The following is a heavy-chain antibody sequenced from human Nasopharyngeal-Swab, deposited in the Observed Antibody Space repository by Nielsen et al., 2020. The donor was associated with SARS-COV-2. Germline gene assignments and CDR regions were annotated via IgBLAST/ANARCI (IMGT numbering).Heavy chain of an antibody. CDR1: GGSFSAYY. V-gene: IGHV4-34*01. D-gene: IGHD2-2*01. J-gene: IGHJ6*03. CDR2: INHSGST. Sequence: SETLSLTCGVYGGSFSAYYWGWIRQPPGKGLEWIAGINHSGSTNYNPSLKSRVTLSVDTSMNQFSLELSSVTAADTAVYYCARGLSGIVPAPILGLGPYYYYYYMDVWGKGTTVTVSS. CDR3: ARGLSGIVPAPILGLGPYYYYYYMDV.